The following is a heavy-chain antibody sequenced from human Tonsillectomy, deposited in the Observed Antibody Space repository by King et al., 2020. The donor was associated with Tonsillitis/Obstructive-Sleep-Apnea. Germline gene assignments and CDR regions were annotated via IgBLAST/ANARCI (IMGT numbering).Heavy chain of an antibody. J-gene: IGHJ4*02. CDR2: IYYSGST. D-gene: IGHD3-3*01. Sequence: HVQLQESGPGLVKPSETLSLTCTVSGGSISSYYWSWIRQPPGKGLESIGYIYYSGSTNYNPSLKSRVTISVDTSKNQFSLKLSSVTAADTAVYYCARARSFYDFWPFDYWGQGTLVTVSS. V-gene: IGHV4-59*01. CDR1: GGSISSYY. CDR3: ARARSFYDFWPFDY.